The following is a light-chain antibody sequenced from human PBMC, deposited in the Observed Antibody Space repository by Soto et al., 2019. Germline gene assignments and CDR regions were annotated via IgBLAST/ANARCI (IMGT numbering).Light chain of an antibody. CDR2: GAS. CDR1: QSFSSN. J-gene: IGKJ5*01. CDR3: QQYNNWTRT. V-gene: IGKV3-15*01. Sequence: EVEITQSPATLSVSPGERATLSGRASQSFSSNLAWYPKKPGQAPSILIYGASTRATGVPARFSGSGSGTEFNLTISRLQSEDFAVYECQQYNNWTRTFGQGTRLENK.